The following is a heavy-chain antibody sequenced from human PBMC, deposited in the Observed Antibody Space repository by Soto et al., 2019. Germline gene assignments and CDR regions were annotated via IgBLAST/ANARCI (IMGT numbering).Heavy chain of an antibody. D-gene: IGHD2-2*01. CDR2: INSDGSST. CDR3: ARDLGYVISTSGHSGMDV. V-gene: IGHV3-74*01. J-gene: IGHJ6*02. Sequence: EVQLVESGGGLVQPGVSLRLSCAASGFTFSSYWMHWVRQAPGTGLVWVSRINSDGSSTSYADSVNGRFTISRDNAKNPLELQMHRLSSEDTAVDYCARDLGYVISTSGHSGMDVWGQGTAVTV. CDR1: GFTFSSYW.